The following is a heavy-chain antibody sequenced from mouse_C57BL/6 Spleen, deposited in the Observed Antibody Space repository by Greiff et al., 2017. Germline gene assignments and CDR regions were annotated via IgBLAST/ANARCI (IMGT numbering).Heavy chain of an antibody. Sequence: EVKLMESGGGLVKPGGSLKLSCAASGFTFSDYGMHWVRHAPEKGLEWVAYISSGSSTIYYADTVKGRFTISRDNAKNTLFLQMTSLRSEDTAMYYCARGDYPWYFDVWGTGTTVTVSS. D-gene: IGHD2-4*01. J-gene: IGHJ1*03. V-gene: IGHV5-17*01. CDR3: ARGDYPWYFDV. CDR2: ISSGSSTI. CDR1: GFTFSDYG.